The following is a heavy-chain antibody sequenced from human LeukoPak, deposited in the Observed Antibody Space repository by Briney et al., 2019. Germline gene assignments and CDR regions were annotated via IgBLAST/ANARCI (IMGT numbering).Heavy chain of an antibody. CDR3: ARDWGRYSSSWYGSY. CDR1: GFTFSSFD. D-gene: IGHD6-13*01. CDR2: IGTSAASI. J-gene: IGHJ4*02. Sequence: GGSLRLSCAASGFTFSSFDMNWVRQAPGKGLEWVSYIGTSAASITYADSVKGRFTISRDNAKNSLYLQMNSLRAEDTAVYYCARDWGRYSSSWYGSYWGQGTLVTVSS. V-gene: IGHV3-48*03.